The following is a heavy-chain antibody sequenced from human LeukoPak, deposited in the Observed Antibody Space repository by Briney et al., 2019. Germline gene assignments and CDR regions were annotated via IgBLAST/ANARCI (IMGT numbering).Heavy chain of an antibody. V-gene: IGHV1-8*01. CDR3: ARAQKGTYSGSWYYAFDI. CDR2: MNPNSGNT. Sequence: ASVKVSCKASGYTFTSYDINWVRQATGQGLEWMGWMNPNSGNTGYAQKFQGRVTMTRNTSISTAYMELSSLRSEDTAVYYCARAQKGTYSGSWYYAFDIWGQGTMVTVSS. CDR1: GYTFTSYD. J-gene: IGHJ3*02. D-gene: IGHD6-13*01.